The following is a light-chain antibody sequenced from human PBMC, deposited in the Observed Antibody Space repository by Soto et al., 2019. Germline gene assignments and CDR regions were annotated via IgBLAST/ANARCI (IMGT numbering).Light chain of an antibody. CDR2: GAS. CDR3: QQYNNWQRN. CDR1: QSVSSN. V-gene: IGKV3-15*01. J-gene: IGKJ3*01. Sequence: EIVMTQSPATLSVSPGERATLSCRASQSVSSNLAWYQQKPGQAPRLLIYGASTRATGIPARFSGSGSGTEFTLTISSLQSEDFEVYYCQQYNNWQRNFGPGTKVDIX.